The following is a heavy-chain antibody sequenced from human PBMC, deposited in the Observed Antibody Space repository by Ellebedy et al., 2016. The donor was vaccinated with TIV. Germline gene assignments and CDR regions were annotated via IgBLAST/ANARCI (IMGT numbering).Heavy chain of an antibody. D-gene: IGHD3-16*01. CDR3: ARSYGARTSGP. Sequence: GESLKISCAASGLTFSESYMSWIRQAPGKGLEWVSYISKSVTYTEYGDSVKGRFTISRDNVKNSLYLQMDSLRAEDTAVYYCARSYGARTSGPWGQGTLVTVSS. CDR1: GLTFSESY. CDR2: ISKSVTYT. V-gene: IGHV3-11*06. J-gene: IGHJ5*02.